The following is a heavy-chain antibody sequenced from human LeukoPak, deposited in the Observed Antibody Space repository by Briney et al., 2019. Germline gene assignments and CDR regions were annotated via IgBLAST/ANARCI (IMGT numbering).Heavy chain of an antibody. CDR2: IWYDGSNK. CDR3: ARDDSSGYYWIDY. Sequence: PGGSLRLSCAASGFTFSNYGMHWVRQAPAKGLEWVAVIWYDGSNKYYADSVKGRFTISRDNSKNTLYLQMNSLRAEDTAVYYCARDDSSGYYWIDYWGQGTLVTVSS. J-gene: IGHJ4*02. D-gene: IGHD3-22*01. CDR1: GFTFSNYG. V-gene: IGHV3-33*01.